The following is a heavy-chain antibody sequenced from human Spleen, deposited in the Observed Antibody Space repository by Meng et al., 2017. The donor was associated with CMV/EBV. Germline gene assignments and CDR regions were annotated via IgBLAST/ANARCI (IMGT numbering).Heavy chain of an antibody. Sequence: GESLKISCAASGFTFSSYPMHWVRQAPGKGLEWVAVMLHDGSTKYYADSVKGRFTISRDNSKNALYLQMNILRAEDTAIYYCAKEGQLARWGQGTLVTVSS. D-gene: IGHD6-6*01. CDR3: AKEGQLAR. J-gene: IGHJ4*02. CDR1: GFTFSSYP. CDR2: MLHDGSTK. V-gene: IGHV3-30*04.